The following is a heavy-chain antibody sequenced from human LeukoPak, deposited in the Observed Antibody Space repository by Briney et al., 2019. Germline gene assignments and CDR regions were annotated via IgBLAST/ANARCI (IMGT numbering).Heavy chain of an antibody. V-gene: IGHV1-69*05. J-gene: IGHJ4*02. CDR2: IIPIFGTA. D-gene: IGHD1-26*01. CDR1: GGTFSSYA. Sequence: ASVKVSCKASGGTFSSYAISWVRQAPGQGLEWMGGIIPIFGTANYAQKFQGRVTITTDESTCTAYMELSSLRSEDTAIYYCARVFARGGEISGSYYYYWGQGTLVTVSS. CDR3: ARVFARGGEISGSYYYY.